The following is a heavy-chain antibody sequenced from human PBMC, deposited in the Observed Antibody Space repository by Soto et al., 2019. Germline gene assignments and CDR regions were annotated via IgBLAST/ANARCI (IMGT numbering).Heavy chain of an antibody. CDR3: ARHATYYDILSGYYFDY. CDR2: SNPGDSET. J-gene: IGHJ4*02. V-gene: IGHV5-51*01. D-gene: IGHD3-9*01. Sequence: GESLKISRKGSGYSFTRYWIAWVRQMPGKGLEWMAISNPGDSETKYRPSFQGQVTISADKSINTAFLQWGSLKAPDTAMYYCARHATYYDILSGYYFDYWGQGTQVTVS. CDR1: GYSFTRYW.